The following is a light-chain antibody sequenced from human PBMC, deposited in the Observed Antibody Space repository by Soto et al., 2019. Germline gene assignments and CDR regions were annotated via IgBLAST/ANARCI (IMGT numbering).Light chain of an antibody. CDR3: ASWDATLSGWV. CDR1: RSDIGSYNS. CDR2: GVT. Sequence: QSALTQPASVSGSPGQSITISCTGTRSDIGSYNSIAWYQQHPGRAPRVIIFGVTKRPSGISNRFSGSKSGSTASLTISGLQAEDEADYFCASWDATLSGWVFGGGTQLTVL. V-gene: IGLV2-23*02. J-gene: IGLJ3*02.